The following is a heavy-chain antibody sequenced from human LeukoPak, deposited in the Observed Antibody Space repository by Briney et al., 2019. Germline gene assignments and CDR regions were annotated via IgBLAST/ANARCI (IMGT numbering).Heavy chain of an antibody. CDR2: IVVGSGNT. J-gene: IGHJ6*03. Sequence: ASVKVSCKASGFTFTSSAMQWVRQARGQPLEWIGWIVVGSGNTNYAQKFQERVTITRDMSTSTAYMELSSLRSEDAAVYYCAAAALEAGTSYYYYYMDVWGKGTTVTISS. V-gene: IGHV1-58*02. CDR3: AAAALEAGTSYYYYYMDV. D-gene: IGHD6-19*01. CDR1: GFTFTSSA.